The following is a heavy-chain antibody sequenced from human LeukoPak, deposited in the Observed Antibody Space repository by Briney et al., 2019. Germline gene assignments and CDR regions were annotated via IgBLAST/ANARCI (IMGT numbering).Heavy chain of an antibody. J-gene: IGHJ4*02. CDR2: INHSGST. CDR1: GVSFSGYY. Sequence: SETLSLTCAVYGVSFSGYYWSWIRQPPGKGLEWIGEINHSGSTNYNPSLNSRVTISVDTSKNQFSLKMSSVTAADTAVYYCASSRYYYDSSGYIHREFDYWGQGTLVTVSS. V-gene: IGHV4-34*01. CDR3: ASSRYYYDSSGYIHREFDY. D-gene: IGHD3-22*01.